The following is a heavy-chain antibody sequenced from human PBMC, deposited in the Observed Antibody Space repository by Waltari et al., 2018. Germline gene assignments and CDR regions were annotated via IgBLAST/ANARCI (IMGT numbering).Heavy chain of an antibody. J-gene: IGHJ4*02. D-gene: IGHD1-26*01. CDR2: ISGSGGST. V-gene: IGHV3-23*01. CDR1: GFTFSSYA. CDR3: AKDSGGYYPYYFDY. Sequence: VQLLESGGGLVQPGGSLSLSCAASGFTFSSYAMSWVRHAPGKGLEWVSAISGSGGSTYYADSVKGRFTVSRDNSKNTLYLQMNSLRAEDTAVYYCAKDSGGYYPYYFDYWGQGTLVTVSS.